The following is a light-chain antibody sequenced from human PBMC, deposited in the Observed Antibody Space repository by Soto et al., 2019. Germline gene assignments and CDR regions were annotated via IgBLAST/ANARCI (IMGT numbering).Light chain of an antibody. CDR2: AVS. J-gene: IGLJ1*01. Sequence: QSVLTQPASVSGSPGQSITISCTGTSSDVGGYNFVSWYQHRPGKAPKLMIYAVSNRPSGVSNRSSGSKSGNTASLTISGLQAEDEADYYCCSYTSYSPYVFGTGTKVTVL. CDR1: SSDVGGYNF. V-gene: IGLV2-14*01. CDR3: CSYTSYSPYV.